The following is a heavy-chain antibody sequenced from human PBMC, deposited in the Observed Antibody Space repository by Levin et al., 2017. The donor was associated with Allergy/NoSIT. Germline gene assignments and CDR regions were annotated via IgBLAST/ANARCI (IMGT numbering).Heavy chain of an antibody. CDR1: AFTFSDYS. V-gene: IGHV3-48*01. D-gene: IGHD2-2*02. CDR2: ISASSGTI. Sequence: GGSLRLSCAASAFTFSDYSMNWVRQAPGKGLEWVSFISASSGTIFYSDSVKGRFTISRDNAQNTVYLQMNSLRSEDTALYYCARDNTHFYGMDVWGQGTTVTVSS. J-gene: IGHJ6*02. CDR3: ARDNTHFYGMDV.